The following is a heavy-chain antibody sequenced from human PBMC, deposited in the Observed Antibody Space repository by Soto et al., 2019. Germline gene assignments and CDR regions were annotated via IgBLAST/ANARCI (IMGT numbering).Heavy chain of an antibody. V-gene: IGHV3-33*01. CDR1: GFTFSSYG. Sequence: LRLSCAASGFTFSSYGMHWVRQAPGKGLEWVAVIWYDGSNKYYADSVKGRFTISRDNSKNTLYLQMNSLRAEDTAVYYCARRMPSSHDYGDCMDVWGKGITVTVSS. CDR2: IWYDGSNK. CDR3: ARRMPSSHDYGDCMDV. D-gene: IGHD4-17*01. J-gene: IGHJ6*03.